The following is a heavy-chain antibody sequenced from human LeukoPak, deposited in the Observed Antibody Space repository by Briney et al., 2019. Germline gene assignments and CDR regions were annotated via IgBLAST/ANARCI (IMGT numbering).Heavy chain of an antibody. Sequence: PGRSLRLSCAASGFTFDDYAMHWVRQAPGKGLEWVSGISWNSGSIGYADSVNGRFTISRDNAKNSLYLQMNSLRAEDTALYYCAMELRYAFDIWGQGTMVTVSS. J-gene: IGHJ3*02. CDR3: AMELRYAFDI. CDR2: ISWNSGSI. CDR1: GFTFDDYA. D-gene: IGHD1-7*01. V-gene: IGHV3-9*01.